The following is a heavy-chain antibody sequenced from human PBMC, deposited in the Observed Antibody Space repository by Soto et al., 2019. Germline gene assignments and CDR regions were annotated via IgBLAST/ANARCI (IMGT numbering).Heavy chain of an antibody. D-gene: IGHD2-2*01. Sequence: SQTMSLTCAVYARSLRSYYCSWLGHAPGRGLEWIGATTHSGSTNYNPSHKGRVTISVDTSKNQFSLKLNSVTAADTAVYYCARGGYCSSTSCSNVGWFDPWGQGTLVTVSS. V-gene: IGHV4-34*01. J-gene: IGHJ5*02. CDR2: TTHSGST. CDR1: ARSLRSYY. CDR3: ARGGYCSSTSCSNVGWFDP.